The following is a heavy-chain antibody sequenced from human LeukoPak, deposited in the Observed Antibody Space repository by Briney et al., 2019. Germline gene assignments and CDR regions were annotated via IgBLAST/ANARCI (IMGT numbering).Heavy chain of an antibody. CDR1: GFKFDTYA. CDR2: ISYHGGNI. V-gene: IGHV3-30*04. J-gene: IGHJ4*02. CDR3: ARDPPFGNGWSQNFFDY. Sequence: GGSLRLSCAPSGFKFDTYAMHWVRQAPGKGLEWVALISYHGGNISYGVSVRGRFTISRDNDNNMLYLQINSLRPEDTAVYYCARDPPFGNGWSQNFFDYWGQGTLVIVSS. D-gene: IGHD6-19*01.